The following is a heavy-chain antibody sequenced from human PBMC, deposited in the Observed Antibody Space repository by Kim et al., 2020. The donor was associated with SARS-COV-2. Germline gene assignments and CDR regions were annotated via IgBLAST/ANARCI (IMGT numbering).Heavy chain of an antibody. D-gene: IGHD2-2*01. CDR2: ISSNGADP. J-gene: IGHJ4*02. Sequence: GGSLRLSCAASGFIFSTYAMHWVRQSPGRGLEYVAAISSNGADPYYADSVKGRFTISRDNSRNTMYLQMGSLRSEDTAVYYCAREGRHGSGTACYLFDYWGQGTLVTVSS. CDR3: AREGRHGSGTACYLFDY. V-gene: IGHV3-64*02. CDR1: GFIFSTYA.